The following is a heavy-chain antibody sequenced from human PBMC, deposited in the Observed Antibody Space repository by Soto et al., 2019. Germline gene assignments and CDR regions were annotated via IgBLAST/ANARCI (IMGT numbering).Heavy chain of an antibody. CDR2: ISGYNGNT. Sequence: QVQLVQSGAEVKKPGASVKVSCKASGYTFTNFGITWVRQAPGQGLEWMGWISGYNGNTNYQQKIHGRVTMIRDTSTSTAYMELRSLRSDDTAVYYCARDIATSTTVTTIVNYYGMDVWGQGTTVTVSS. J-gene: IGHJ6*02. V-gene: IGHV1-18*01. CDR1: GYTFTNFG. CDR3: ARDIATSTTVTTIVNYYGMDV. D-gene: IGHD4-4*01.